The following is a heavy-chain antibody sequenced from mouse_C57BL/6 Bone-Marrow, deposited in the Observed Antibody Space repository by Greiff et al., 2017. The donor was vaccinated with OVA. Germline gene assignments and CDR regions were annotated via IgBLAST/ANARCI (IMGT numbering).Heavy chain of an antibody. CDR3: ARWEAYYYGSRGYFDV. Sequence: LEESGAELMKPGASVKLSCKATGYTFTGYWIEWVKQRPGHGLEWIGEILPGSGSTNYNEKFKGKATFTADTSSHTAYMQLSSLTTEDSAIYYWARWEAYYYGSRGYFDVWGTGTTVTVSS. D-gene: IGHD1-1*01. J-gene: IGHJ1*03. CDR1: GYTFTGYW. CDR2: ILPGSGST. V-gene: IGHV1-9*01.